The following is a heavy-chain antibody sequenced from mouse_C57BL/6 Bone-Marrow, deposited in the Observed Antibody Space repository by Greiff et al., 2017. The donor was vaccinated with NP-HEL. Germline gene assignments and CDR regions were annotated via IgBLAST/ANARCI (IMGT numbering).Heavy chain of an antibody. V-gene: IGHV1-76*01. J-gene: IGHJ2*01. CDR3: ARGTHY. Sequence: VQLQESGAELVRPGASVKLSCKASGYTFTDYYINWVKQRPGQGLEWIARIYPGSGNTYYNEKFKGKATLTAEKSSSTAYMQLSSLTSEDSAVYFCARGTHYWGQGTTLTVSS. CDR2: IYPGSGNT. D-gene: IGHD3-3*01. CDR1: GYTFTDYY.